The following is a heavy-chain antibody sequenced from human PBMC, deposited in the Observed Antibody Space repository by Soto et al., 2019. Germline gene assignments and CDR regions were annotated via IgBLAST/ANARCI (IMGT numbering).Heavy chain of an antibody. Sequence: GGSLRLSCAASGFTFSSYSMNWVRQAPGKGLEWVSSISSSSSYIYYADSVKGRFTISRDNAKNSLYLQMNSLRAEDTAVYYCARLRGNKSSWYPMRYYYYMDVWGKGTTVTVSS. CDR3: ARLRGNKSSWYPMRYYYYMDV. CDR2: ISSSSSYI. CDR1: GFTFSSYS. V-gene: IGHV3-21*01. J-gene: IGHJ6*03. D-gene: IGHD6-13*01.